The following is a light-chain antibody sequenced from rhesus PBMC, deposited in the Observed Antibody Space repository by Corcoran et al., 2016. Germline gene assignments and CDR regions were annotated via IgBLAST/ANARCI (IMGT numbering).Light chain of an antibody. CDR3: LQYNSDLYT. J-gene: IGKJ4*01. V-gene: IGKV1-43*02. CDR2: AAS. Sequence: DIQMTQSPSSLSASVGDRVTITCRASQGISTYLNWYQQKPGKAPKRLIYAASSLESGVPARFSGSGSGTDFTLTISSLQPEDFATDYCLQYNSDLYTFGGGTKVEIK. CDR1: QGISTY.